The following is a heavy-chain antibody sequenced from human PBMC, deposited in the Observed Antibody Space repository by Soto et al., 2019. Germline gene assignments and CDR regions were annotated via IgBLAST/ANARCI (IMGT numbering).Heavy chain of an antibody. D-gene: IGHD4-17*01. V-gene: IGHV4-31*03. CDR1: GGSISSGGYY. CDR2: IYYSGST. J-gene: IGHJ3*02. CDR3: ARDLPTVTTQGAFDI. Sequence: PSETLSLTCTVSGGSISSGGYYWSWIRQHPGKGLEWIGYIYYSGSTYYNPSLKSRVTISVDTSKNQFSLKLSSVTAADTAVYYCARDLPTVTTQGAFDIWGQGTMVTVSS.